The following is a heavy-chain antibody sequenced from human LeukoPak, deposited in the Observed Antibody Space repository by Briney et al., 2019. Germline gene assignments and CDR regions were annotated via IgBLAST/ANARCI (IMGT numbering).Heavy chain of an antibody. V-gene: IGHV3-23*01. CDR2: ISGSGGTT. J-gene: IGHJ6*02. CDR3: AKDIKGGMDV. Sequence: GGSLRLSCAASGFTFSIYAMSWVRQAPGKGLAWVSAISGSGGTTYYADSVKGRFTISRDNAKNSLYLQMNSLRAEDTALYYCAKDIKGGMDVWGQGTTVTVSS. D-gene: IGHD3-10*01. CDR1: GFTFSIYA.